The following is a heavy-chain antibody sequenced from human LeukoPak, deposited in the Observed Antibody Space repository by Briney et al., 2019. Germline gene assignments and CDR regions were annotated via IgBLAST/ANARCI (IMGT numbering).Heavy chain of an antibody. CDR3: ARVPYYYDSSGYSYYFDY. CDR2: IYHSGST. V-gene: IGHV4-4*02. Sequence: PSGTLSLTCAVSGGSISSSNWWSWVRQPPGKGLEWIGEIYHSGSTNYNPSLKSRVTISVDKSKNQFSLKLSSVTAADTAVYYCARVPYYYDSSGYSYYFDYWGQGTLVTVSS. CDR1: GGSISSSNW. J-gene: IGHJ4*02. D-gene: IGHD3-22*01.